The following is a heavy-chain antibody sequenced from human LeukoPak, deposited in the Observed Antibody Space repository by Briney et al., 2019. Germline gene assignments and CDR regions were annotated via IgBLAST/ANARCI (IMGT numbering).Heavy chain of an antibody. CDR2: MNPDGSEN. J-gene: IGHJ4*02. Sequence: HPGGSLRLSCAVSGFTFRDYWMTWVRQAPGKGLEWVANMNPDGSENYYVDSVKGRFTISRDNAKNSLFLQMNSLRPEDTAVYYRARAYWSRFDYWGQGTLVTVSS. D-gene: IGHD1-1*01. CDR3: ARAYWSRFDY. CDR1: GFTFRDYW. V-gene: IGHV3-7*01.